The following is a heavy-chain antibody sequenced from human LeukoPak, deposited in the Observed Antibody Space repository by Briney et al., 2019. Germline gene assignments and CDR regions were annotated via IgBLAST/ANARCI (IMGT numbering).Heavy chain of an antibody. D-gene: IGHD5-24*01. V-gene: IGHV4-39*07. J-gene: IGHJ4*02. Sequence: PSETLSLTCSVSGDSISTSSYYWGWIRQPPGKGLEWIGTIYYSGSTYYNPSLTSRVTISVDTSKNQFSLKLSSVTAADTAVYYCASAMATEFFDYWGQGTLVTVSS. CDR2: IYYSGST. CDR3: ASAMATEFFDY. CDR1: GDSISTSSYY.